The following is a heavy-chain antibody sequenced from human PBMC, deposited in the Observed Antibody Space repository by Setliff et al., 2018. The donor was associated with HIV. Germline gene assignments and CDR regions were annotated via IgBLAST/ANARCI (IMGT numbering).Heavy chain of an antibody. CDR1: GGSFSGYY. J-gene: IGHJ4*02. CDR2: INHSGST. Sequence: PSETLSLTCAVYGGSFSGYYWSWIRQPPGKGLEWIGEINHSGSTNYNPSLKSRVTISVDTSKNQFSLKLSSVTAADTAVYYCARAVQLGYFDYWGQGTLVTVS. V-gene: IGHV4-34*01. D-gene: IGHD6-6*01. CDR3: ARAVQLGYFDY.